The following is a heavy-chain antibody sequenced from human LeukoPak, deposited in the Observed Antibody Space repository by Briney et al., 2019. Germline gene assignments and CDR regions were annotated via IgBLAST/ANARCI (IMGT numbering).Heavy chain of an antibody. CDR3: ATTPTAMGKFLFDS. Sequence: GGSLRLSCAASGFTFSSYAMSWVRQAPGKGLEWVSSIGSSSSYIYYGDSVKGRFTISRDNAKNSLYLQTSSLRAEDTAVYYCATTPTAMGKFLFDSWGQGNLVTVSS. J-gene: IGHJ4*02. CDR1: GFTFSSYA. D-gene: IGHD5-18*01. CDR2: IGSSSSYI. V-gene: IGHV3-21*01.